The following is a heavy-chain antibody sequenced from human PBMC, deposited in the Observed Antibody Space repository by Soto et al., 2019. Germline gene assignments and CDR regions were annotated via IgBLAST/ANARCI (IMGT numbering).Heavy chain of an antibody. J-gene: IGHJ4*02. Sequence: SETLSLTCTVSGGSVSSGSYYWSWIRQPPGKGLEWIGYIYYSGSTYYNPSLKSRVTISVDTSKNQFSLKLSSVTAADTAVYYCARQGYKYFDWLLYVWGQGTLVTVSS. CDR3: ARQGYKYFDWLLYV. CDR2: IYYSGST. V-gene: IGHV4-30-4*08. D-gene: IGHD3-9*01. CDR1: GGSVSSGSYY.